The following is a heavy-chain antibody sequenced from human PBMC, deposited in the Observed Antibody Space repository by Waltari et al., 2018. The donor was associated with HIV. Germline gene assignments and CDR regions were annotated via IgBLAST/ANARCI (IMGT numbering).Heavy chain of an antibody. CDR1: GFTFTNYV. D-gene: IGHD2-8*01. V-gene: IGHV1-18*01. CDR3: VRGGGTWLYDMYYYQGMDV. J-gene: IGHJ6*02. Sequence: QVQLVQSGPEMKKLGASVKISCRASGFTFTNYVFSWVRQAPGQGLEWLGWIRANDGNKDFAGRFKDRVILTTDTSTTTAYLEVRSRRSDDTAMYYCVRGGGTWLYDMYYYQGMDVWGQGTTVTVSS. CDR2: IRANDGNK.